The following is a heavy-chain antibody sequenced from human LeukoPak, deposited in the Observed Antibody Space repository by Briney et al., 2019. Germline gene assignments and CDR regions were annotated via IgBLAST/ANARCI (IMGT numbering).Heavy chain of an antibody. D-gene: IGHD1-1*01. CDR3: ANQSKPRNNWYYFDF. CDR1: GFTFSSYW. CDR2: IKEDGSEK. J-gene: IGHJ4*02. V-gene: IGHV3-7*03. Sequence: GGSLRLSCAASGFTFSSYWMSWVRQAPGKGLEWVANIKEDGSEKNYVDAVKGRFTISRDNAKNSLYLQMNSLRAEDTAMYYCANQSKPRNNWYYFDFWGQGTLVTVSS.